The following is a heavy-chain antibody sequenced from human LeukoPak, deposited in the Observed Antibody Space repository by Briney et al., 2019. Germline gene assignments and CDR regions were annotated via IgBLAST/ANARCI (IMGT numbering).Heavy chain of an antibody. D-gene: IGHD3-10*01. CDR1: GYSFTSYW. Sequence: GESLKISCKGSGYSFTSYWIGWVRQMPGKGLEWMGIIYPGDSDTRYSPSFQGQVTISADKSISTAYLQWSSLKASDTAMYYCTRTTMVRGGDYDTWGQGTLVTVTS. V-gene: IGHV5-51*01. CDR2: IYPGDSDT. J-gene: IGHJ5*02. CDR3: TRTTMVRGGDYDT.